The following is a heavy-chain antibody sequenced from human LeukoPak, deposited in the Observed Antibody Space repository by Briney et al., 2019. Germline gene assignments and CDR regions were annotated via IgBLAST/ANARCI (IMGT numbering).Heavy chain of an antibody. V-gene: IGHV4-30-2*01. Sequence: SETLSLTCAVSGGSISSDGYSWSWIRQPPGKGLEWIGYIYHSGSTYYNPSLKSRVTISVDRSKNQFSLKLSSVTAADTAVYYCARLNYYDSSGIDYWGQGTLVTVSS. D-gene: IGHD3-22*01. CDR2: IYHSGST. CDR3: ARLNYYDSSGIDY. CDR1: GGSISSDGYS. J-gene: IGHJ4*02.